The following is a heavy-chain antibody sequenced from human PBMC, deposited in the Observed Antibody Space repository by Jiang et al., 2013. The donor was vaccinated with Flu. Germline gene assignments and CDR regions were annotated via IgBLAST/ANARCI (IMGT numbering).Heavy chain of an antibody. D-gene: IGHD2-2*02. CDR2: INHSGST. CDR1: GGSFSGYY. J-gene: IGHJ6*04. Sequence: LKPSETLSLTCAVYGGSFSGYYWSWIRQPPGKGLEWIGEINHSGSTNYNPSLKSRVTISVDTSKNQFSLKLSSVTAADTAVYYCAAVPRSYCSSTSCYRDVWGKGTTVTVSS. V-gene: IGHV4-34*01. CDR3: AAVPRSYCSSTSCYRDV.